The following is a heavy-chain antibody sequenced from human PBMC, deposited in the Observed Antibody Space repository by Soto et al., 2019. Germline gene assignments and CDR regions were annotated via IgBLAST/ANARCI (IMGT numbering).Heavy chain of an antibody. V-gene: IGHV3-23*01. CDR2: ISGSGGST. CDR3: AKGLVGSNADYFDY. J-gene: IGHJ4*02. Sequence: HPGGSLRLSCEASGFTFSSYAMSWVRQAPGKGMEWVAAISGSGGSTYYADSVKGRFTISRDNSKNTLYLQMNSLRAEDAAVYYCAKGLVGSNADYFDYWGQGTLVTVSS. D-gene: IGHD2-15*01. CDR1: GFTFSSYA.